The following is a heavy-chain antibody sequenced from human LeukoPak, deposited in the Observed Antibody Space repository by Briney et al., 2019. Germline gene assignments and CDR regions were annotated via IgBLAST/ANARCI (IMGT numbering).Heavy chain of an antibody. CDR3: ARFEDYGDYPTDY. D-gene: IGHD4-17*01. CDR1: EFTFSSYG. J-gene: IGHJ4*02. V-gene: IGHV3-30*03. CDR2: ISYDGSNK. Sequence: GGSLRLSCAASEFTFSSYGMHWVRQAPGKGLEWVAVISYDGSNKYYADSVKGRFTISRDNSKNTLYLQMNSLRAEDTAVYYCARFEDYGDYPTDYWGQGTLVTVSS.